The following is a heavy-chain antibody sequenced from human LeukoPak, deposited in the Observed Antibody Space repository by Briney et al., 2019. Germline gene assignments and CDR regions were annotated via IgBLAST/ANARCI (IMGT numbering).Heavy chain of an antibody. CDR2: VADDEKTI. CDR1: GFTFTGHS. D-gene: IGHD3-22*01. V-gene: IGHV3-30*04. Sequence: PGRSLRLSCVASGFTFTGHSMHWVRQAPGKGLEGVAVVADDEKTIFYADSLKGRFTVSRDNSKNTVYLQMNSLRAEDTAVYYCARDNYDSSGPYYFDYWGQGTLVTVSS. CDR3: ARDNYDSSGPYYFDY. J-gene: IGHJ4*02.